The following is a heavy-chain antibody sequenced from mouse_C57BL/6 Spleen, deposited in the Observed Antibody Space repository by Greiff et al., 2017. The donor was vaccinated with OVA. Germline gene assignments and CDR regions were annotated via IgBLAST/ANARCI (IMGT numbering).Heavy chain of an antibody. D-gene: IGHD1-1*01. CDR1: GYAFSSYW. Sequence: QVHVKQSGAELVKPGASVKISCKASGYAFSSYWMNWVKQRPGKGLEWLGQIYPGDGDTNYNGKFKGKATLTADKSSSTAYMQLSSLTSEDSAVYFCARGGAIYYYGSSLDYWGQGTTLTVSS. CDR3: ARGGAIYYYGSSLDY. CDR2: IYPGDGDT. V-gene: IGHV1-80*01. J-gene: IGHJ2*01.